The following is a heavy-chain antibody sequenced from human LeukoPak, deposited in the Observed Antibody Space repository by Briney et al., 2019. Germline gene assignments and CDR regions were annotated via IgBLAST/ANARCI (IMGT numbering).Heavy chain of an antibody. J-gene: IGHJ3*02. Sequence: PGGSLRLSCAASGFTFSDYYMSWIRQAPGKGLEWVSYISSSGSTIYYADSVKGRFTISRDNAKNSLYLQMNSLRAEDTAVYYCAREDYYGSGSSLGAFDIWGQGTMVTVSS. CDR3: AREDYYGSGSSLGAFDI. CDR1: GFTFSDYY. CDR2: ISSSGSTI. V-gene: IGHV3-11*01. D-gene: IGHD3-10*01.